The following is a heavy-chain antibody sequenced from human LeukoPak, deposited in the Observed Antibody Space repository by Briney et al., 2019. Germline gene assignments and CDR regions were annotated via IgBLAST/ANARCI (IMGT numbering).Heavy chain of an antibody. CDR2: ISWNSGSI. J-gene: IGHJ4*02. Sequence: GGSLRLSCAASGFTFDDYAMHWVRQAPGKGLEWVSGISWNSGSIGYADSVKGRFTISRDNAKNSLYLQMNSLRAEDTALYYCAKVHLRWSNTFDYWGQGTLVTVSS. D-gene: IGHD2-15*01. CDR3: AKVHLRWSNTFDY. CDR1: GFTFDDYA. V-gene: IGHV3-9*01.